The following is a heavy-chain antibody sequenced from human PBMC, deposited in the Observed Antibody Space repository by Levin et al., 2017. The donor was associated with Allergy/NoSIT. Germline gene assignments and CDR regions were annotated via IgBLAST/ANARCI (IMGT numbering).Heavy chain of an antibody. D-gene: IGHD6-19*01. Sequence: SETLSLTCTVSGGSISSGGYYWSWIRQHPGKGLEWIGYIYYSGSTYYNPSLKSRVTISIDTSKNQFSLKLSSVTAADTAVYYCARGVVSGWYDYWGQGTLVTVSS. J-gene: IGHJ4*02. CDR2: IYYSGST. CDR3: ARGVVSGWYDY. V-gene: IGHV4-31*03. CDR1: GGSISSGGYY.